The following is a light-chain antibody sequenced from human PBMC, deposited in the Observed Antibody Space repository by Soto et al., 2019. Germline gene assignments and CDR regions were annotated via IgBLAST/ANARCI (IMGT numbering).Light chain of an antibody. Sequence: DFQVTQSPSSLSASVGDRVTITCRASQSVNDYLTWYQQKPGKAPRLLIYAASTLHSGVPSRFSGSGFRTDFSITISSLPPEDFATYYCQQSFSPPYTFGQGTKLEIK. J-gene: IGKJ2*01. CDR3: QQSFSPPYT. V-gene: IGKV1-39*01. CDR1: QSVNDY. CDR2: AAS.